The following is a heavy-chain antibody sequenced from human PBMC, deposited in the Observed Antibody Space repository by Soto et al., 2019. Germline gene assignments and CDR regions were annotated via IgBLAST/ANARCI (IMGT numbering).Heavy chain of an antibody. CDR3: ARERVYYDSSGYYPLWYYYGMDV. CDR1: GYTFTSYY. V-gene: IGHV1-46*01. Sequence: QVSCKASGYTFTSYYSHWLRQAPGQGLEWMGIINPSGGSTSYAQKFQGRVTMTRDTSTSTVYMELSSLRSEDTAVYYCARERVYYDSSGYYPLWYYYGMDVWGQGTTVNVSS. D-gene: IGHD3-22*01. CDR2: INPSGGST. J-gene: IGHJ6*02.